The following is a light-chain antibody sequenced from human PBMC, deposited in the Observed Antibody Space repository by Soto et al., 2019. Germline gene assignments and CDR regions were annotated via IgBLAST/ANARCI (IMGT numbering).Light chain of an antibody. CDR2: SLN. J-gene: IGLJ3*02. CDR3: AAWDDSLNGWV. Sequence: QSVLTQPPSASGTPGQRVTISCSGSSSNIGSNTVNWYQQLPGTAPKLLIYSLNQRPSGVPDRFSGSKSGTSVSLAISGLQSEDEADYYCAAWDDSLNGWVFGGGTKLTVL. V-gene: IGLV1-44*01. CDR1: SSNIGSNT.